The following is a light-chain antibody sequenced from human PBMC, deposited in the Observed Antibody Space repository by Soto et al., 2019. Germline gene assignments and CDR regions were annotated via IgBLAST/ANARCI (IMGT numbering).Light chain of an antibody. Sequence: DIQMTQSPSSLSASVGDRVTITCRASHDIGHYLAWYQQKPGKTPDLLIYFGSALQSGVPSRFSGSGSGTDFTLTISRLLPEDVATYYCQKYDGVPNTFGGGTRVAIK. CDR3: QKYDGVPNT. V-gene: IGKV1-27*01. J-gene: IGKJ4*01. CDR1: HDIGHY. CDR2: FGS.